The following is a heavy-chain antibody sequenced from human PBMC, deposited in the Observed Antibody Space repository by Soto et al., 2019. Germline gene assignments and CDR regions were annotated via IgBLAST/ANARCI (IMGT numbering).Heavy chain of an antibody. CDR3: ARDTGGGWDHYFNY. J-gene: IGHJ4*02. D-gene: IGHD6-19*01. CDR2: ITSSGSRI. V-gene: IGHV3-11*01. CDR1: GFTFSDYY. Sequence: QVQLVESGGGLVKPGGSLRLSCVASGFTFSDYYMSWIRQAPGKGLEWVSYITSSGSRIYYAYSVKGRFTISRDNATNSLYLQMNSLRAEDTAVYYCARDTGGGWDHYFNYWGQGTLFTFAS.